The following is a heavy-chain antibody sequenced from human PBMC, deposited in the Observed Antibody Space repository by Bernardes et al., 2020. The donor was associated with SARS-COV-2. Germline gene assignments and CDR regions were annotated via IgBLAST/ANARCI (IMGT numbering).Heavy chain of an antibody. V-gene: IGHV4-39*01. Sequence: SKTPFLTCSVPGDSISRNTSYWGWVRQPPGQGLEWIGDFDYSGSIFYNPSLKSRVSISVDKSGNQFSLKLASVTAADTAVYYCARGYDSSGFPLDSWGQGTLVTVSS. CDR2: FDYSGSI. J-gene: IGHJ5*01. CDR3: ARGYDSSGFPLDS. D-gene: IGHD3-22*01. CDR1: GDSISRNTSY.